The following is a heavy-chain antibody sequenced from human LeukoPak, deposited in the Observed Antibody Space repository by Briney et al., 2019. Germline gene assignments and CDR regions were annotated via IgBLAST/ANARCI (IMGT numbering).Heavy chain of an antibody. D-gene: IGHD6-13*01. CDR3: ASDIAASGSFDY. Sequence: ASVKVSCKASGYTFTDYYIHWVRQAPGRGLVWMGWIDPYSGDTKYAQKIKGRVTMTRDTTISTVYMDLSRLTSDDTAVYSCASDIAASGSFDYWGLGTLVTVSS. CDR1: GYTFTDYY. J-gene: IGHJ4*02. CDR2: IDPYSGDT. V-gene: IGHV1-2*02.